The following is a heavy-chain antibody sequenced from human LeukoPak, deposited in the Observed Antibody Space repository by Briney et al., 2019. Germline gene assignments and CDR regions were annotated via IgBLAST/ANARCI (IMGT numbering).Heavy chain of an antibody. CDR1: GYTFTGYY. CDR2: INPNSGGT. CDR3: ARDLDIVAVKDWFDP. V-gene: IGHV1-2*02. Sequence: ASVKVSCKASGYTFTGYYMHWVRQAPGQGLEWMGWINPNSGGTNYAQKFQGRVTMTRDTSISTAYMELSRLRSDDTAVYYCARDLDIVAVKDWFDPWGQGTLVTVSS. J-gene: IGHJ5*02. D-gene: IGHD2-2*01.